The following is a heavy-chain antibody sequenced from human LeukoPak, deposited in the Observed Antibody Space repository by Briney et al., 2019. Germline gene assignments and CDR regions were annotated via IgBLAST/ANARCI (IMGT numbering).Heavy chain of an antibody. V-gene: IGHV4-34*01. J-gene: IGHJ4*02. CDR3: ARTPIVVVAATGPDFDY. Sequence: PSETLSLTRAVYGGSFSGYYWSWIRQPPGKGLEWIGEINHSGSTNHNPSLKSRVTISVDTSKNQFSLKLSSVPAADTAVYYCARTPIVVVAATGPDFDYWGQGTLVTVSS. D-gene: IGHD2-15*01. CDR1: GGSFSGYY. CDR2: INHSGST.